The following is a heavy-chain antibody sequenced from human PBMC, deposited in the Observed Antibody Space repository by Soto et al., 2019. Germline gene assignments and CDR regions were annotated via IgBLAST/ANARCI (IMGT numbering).Heavy chain of an antibody. CDR2: ISYSGST. Sequence: SETLSLTCTVSGASISTYYWSWIRQPPGKGLEWIGYISYSGSTNYNPSLKSRVTISVDTSKNQFSLKVNSVTAADTAVYYCVRVLKKYCSDGNCNCFDPGGQETLVTVSS. CDR1: GASISTYY. J-gene: IGHJ5*02. V-gene: IGHV4-59*01. CDR3: VRVLKKYCSDGNCNCFDP. D-gene: IGHD2-15*01.